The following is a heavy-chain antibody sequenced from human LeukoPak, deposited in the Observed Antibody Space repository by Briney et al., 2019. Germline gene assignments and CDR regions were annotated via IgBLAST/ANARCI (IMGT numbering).Heavy chain of an antibody. V-gene: IGHV1-69*04. D-gene: IGHD2-15*01. CDR3: ARVGRYSELPNWFDP. Sequence: SVKVSCKASGGTFSSYAISWVRQAPGQGLEWMGRVIPIFGIANYAQKFQGRVTITADKSTSTAYMELSSLRSEDTAVYYCARVGRYSELPNWFDPWGQGTLVTVSS. CDR2: VIPIFGIA. CDR1: GGTFSSYA. J-gene: IGHJ5*02.